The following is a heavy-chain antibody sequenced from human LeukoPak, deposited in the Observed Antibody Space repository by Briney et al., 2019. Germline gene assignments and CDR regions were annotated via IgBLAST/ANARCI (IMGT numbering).Heavy chain of an antibody. CDR3: TRGLKLPFD. CDR2: FNRSGST. Sequence: TLSLTCAVYXGSXSGYCWSWIRQPPGKGLEWIGEFNRSGSTDYNPSLKSRVTISVDMSKNHFSLKLSSMTAADTAVYYCTRGLKLPFDWGQGTLVTVSS. CDR1: XGSXSGYC. V-gene: IGHV4-34*01. J-gene: IGHJ4*02.